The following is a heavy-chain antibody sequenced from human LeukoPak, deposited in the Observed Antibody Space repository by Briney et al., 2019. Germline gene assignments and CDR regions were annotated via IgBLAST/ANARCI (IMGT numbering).Heavy chain of an antibody. CDR1: GFTFSSYS. V-gene: IGHV3-48*01. D-gene: IGHD5-12*01. Sequence: GGSLRLSCAASGFTFSSYSMNWVRQAPGKGLEWVSYISSSSTIYYADSVKGRFTISRDNAKNSLYLQMNSLRAEDTAVYYCARDRPNGLVATIRGPFEYWGQGTLVTVSS. CDR3: ARDRPNGLVATIRGPFEY. J-gene: IGHJ4*02. CDR2: ISSSSTI.